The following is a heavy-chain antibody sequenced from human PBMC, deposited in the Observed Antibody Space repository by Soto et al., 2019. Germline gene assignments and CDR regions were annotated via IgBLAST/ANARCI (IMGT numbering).Heavy chain of an antibody. Sequence: QVQLVESGGGVVQPGRSLRLSCAASGFTFSSYGMHWVRQAPGKGLEWVAVIWYDGSNKYYADSVKGRFTISRDNSKNTLYLQMNSLRAEDTAVYYCARDRYGEGNYYYYGMDVWGQGTTVTVSS. V-gene: IGHV3-33*01. J-gene: IGHJ6*02. CDR1: GFTFSSYG. CDR3: ARDRYGEGNYYYYGMDV. D-gene: IGHD4-17*01. CDR2: IWYDGSNK.